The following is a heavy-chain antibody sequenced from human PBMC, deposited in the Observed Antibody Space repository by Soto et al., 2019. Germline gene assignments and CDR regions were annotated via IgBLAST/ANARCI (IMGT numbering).Heavy chain of an antibody. J-gene: IGHJ4*02. CDR2: IYYSGST. CDR1: GGSISSYY. D-gene: IGHD3-10*01. V-gene: IGHV4-59*01. CDR3: ARVSKDYYGSGSYFVGY. Sequence: QVQLQESGPGLVKPSETLSLTCTVSGGSISSYYWSWIRQPPGKGLEWIGYIYYSGSTNYNPSLKSRVTISVDTSKNQFSLKLSSVTAADTAVYYCARVSKDYYGSGSYFVGYWGQGTLVTVSS.